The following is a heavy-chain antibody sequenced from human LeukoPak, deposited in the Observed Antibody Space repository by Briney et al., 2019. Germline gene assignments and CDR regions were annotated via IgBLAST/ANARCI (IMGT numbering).Heavy chain of an antibody. J-gene: IGHJ4*02. CDR3: TKGGGDSCCE. CDR1: GLTFSSYT. Sequence: GGSLRLSCEASGLTFSSYTMNWVRQAPGKGLEWVSSISSSSSYIYYADSVKGRFTISRDNAKNSLCLQMNSLRAEDTAVYYCTKGGGDSCCEWGQGTLVTVSS. CDR2: ISSSSSYI. V-gene: IGHV3-21*01. D-gene: IGHD2-15*01.